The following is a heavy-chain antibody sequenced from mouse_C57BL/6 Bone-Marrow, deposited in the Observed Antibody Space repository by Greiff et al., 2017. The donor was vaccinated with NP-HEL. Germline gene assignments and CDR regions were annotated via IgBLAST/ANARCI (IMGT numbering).Heavy chain of an antibody. Sequence: DVHLVESGGDLVKPGGSLKLSCAASGFTFSSYGMSWVRQTPDKRLEWVATISSGGSYTYYPDSVKGRFTISRDNAKNTLYLQMSSLKSEDTAMYYCARRYYGSNFDYWGQGTTLTVSS. CDR2: ISSGGSYT. D-gene: IGHD1-1*01. J-gene: IGHJ2*01. CDR3: ARRYYGSNFDY. V-gene: IGHV5-6*02. CDR1: GFTFSSYG.